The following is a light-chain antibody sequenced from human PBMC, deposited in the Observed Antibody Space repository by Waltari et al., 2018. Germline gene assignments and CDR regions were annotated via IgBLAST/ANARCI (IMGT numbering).Light chain of an antibody. V-gene: IGLV1-51*01. J-gene: IGLJ3*02. CDR2: DSN. CDR1: SPTIGTNY. Sequence: QSVLTQPPSVSAAPGQRVTISCSATSPTIGTNYVPCYQQLPGTAPKLLIYDSNKRPSGIPDRFSGSKSGTSATLGITGLQTGDEADYYCGTWDRSLSGGVFGGGTKLTVL. CDR3: GTWDRSLSGGV.